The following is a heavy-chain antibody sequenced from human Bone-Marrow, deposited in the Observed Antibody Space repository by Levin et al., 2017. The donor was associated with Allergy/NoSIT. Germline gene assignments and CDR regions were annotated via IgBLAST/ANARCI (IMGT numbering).Heavy chain of an antibody. D-gene: IGHD6-13*01. CDR3: TTGYRVHVVGTAAAGRTNNYNWFDP. V-gene: IGHV3-15*01. J-gene: IGHJ5*02. Sequence: PGGSLRLSCAASGFTFSNAWMSWVRQAPGKGLEWVGRIKSKTDGGTTDYAAPVKGRFTISRDDSKNTLYLQMNSLKTEDTAVYYCTTGYRVHVVGTAAAGRTNNYNWFDPWGQGTLVTVSS. CDR1: GFTFSNAW. CDR2: IKSKTDGGTT.